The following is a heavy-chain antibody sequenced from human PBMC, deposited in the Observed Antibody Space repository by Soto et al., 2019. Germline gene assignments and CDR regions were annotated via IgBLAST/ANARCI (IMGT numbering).Heavy chain of an antibody. D-gene: IGHD6-19*01. V-gene: IGHV3-7*04. CDR1: GISFSSYW. Sequence: EVQLVESGGGMVQPGGSLRLSCATSGISFSSYWMSWVRQAPGKGLEWVANIKQDGGEKYYVDSVKGRFTISRDNAKKSLYLQMNSLIVEDTAVYYCVREGWSTGRYYFDYWGQGTLVTVSS. J-gene: IGHJ4*02. CDR3: VREGWSTGRYYFDY. CDR2: IKQDGGEK.